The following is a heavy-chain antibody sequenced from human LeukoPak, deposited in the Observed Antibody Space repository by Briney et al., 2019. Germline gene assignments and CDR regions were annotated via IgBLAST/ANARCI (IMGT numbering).Heavy chain of an antibody. J-gene: IGHJ6*03. D-gene: IGHD2-2*01. Sequence: GGSLRLSCAASGFTFSSYGMHWVRQAPGKGLEWVAVIWYGGSNKYYADSVKGRFTISRDNSKNTLYLQMNSLSAEDTAVYYCAKGQPAWVNYMDVWGKGTTVTVSS. CDR2: IWYGGSNK. CDR1: GFTFSSYG. V-gene: IGHV3-30*02. CDR3: AKGQPAWVNYMDV.